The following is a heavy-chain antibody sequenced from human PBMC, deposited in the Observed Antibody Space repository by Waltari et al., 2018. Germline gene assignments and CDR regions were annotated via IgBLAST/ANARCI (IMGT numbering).Heavy chain of an antibody. J-gene: IGHJ4*02. V-gene: IGHV4-4*02. Sequence: QLQLQESGPGLVKPSGPLSLTCTVSGDSMSRTYWWNWVRQSPGKGLEWIGQVHGSGRSNYNPSFASRVTVSLDTYNNQFSLKVSFATAADTAVYYCARDRGRGLYLDSWGPGTLVTVS. D-gene: IGHD2-15*01. CDR1: GDSMSRTYW. CDR2: VHGSGRS. CDR3: ARDRGRGLYLDS.